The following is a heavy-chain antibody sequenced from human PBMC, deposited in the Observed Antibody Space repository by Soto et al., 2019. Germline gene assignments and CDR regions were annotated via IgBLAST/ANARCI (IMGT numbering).Heavy chain of an antibody. CDR1: GFSLTSGVVG. CDR2: IYWNDEQ. V-gene: IGHV2-5*01. J-gene: IGHJ6*02. D-gene: IGHD6-13*01. CDR3: AHRLPGPSGYDV. Sequence: QITLKESGPTLVKPTQTLTLTCTFSGFSLTSGVVGVGWIRQTQGEALEWLALIYWNDEQYYNPSLRNRLTITRDTSKNQVDLTMTNMDPVDTATYYCAHRLPGPSGYDVWGQGTTVTVSS.